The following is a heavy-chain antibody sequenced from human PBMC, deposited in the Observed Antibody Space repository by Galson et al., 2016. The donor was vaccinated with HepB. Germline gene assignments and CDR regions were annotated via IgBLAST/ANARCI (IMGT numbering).Heavy chain of an antibody. CDR2: INSDGSST. CDR1: GFSINTYW. CDR3: ASIRVGATLVGAFDI. J-gene: IGHJ3*02. V-gene: IGHV3-74*01. Sequence: SLRLSCAASGFSINTYWMHWVRQAPGKGLVWVSRINSDGSSTNYADSVKGRFTISRDNAKNTLYLQMNSLGAEDTAVYYCASIRVGATLVGAFDIWGQGTMVTGSS. D-gene: IGHD1-26*01.